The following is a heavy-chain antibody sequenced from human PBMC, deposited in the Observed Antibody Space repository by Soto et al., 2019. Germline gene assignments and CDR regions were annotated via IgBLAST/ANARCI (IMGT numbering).Heavy chain of an antibody. CDR3: ARPGGYSYALYYYYGMDV. V-gene: IGHV3-33*01. J-gene: IGHJ6*02. CDR2: IWYDGSNK. Sequence: GGSLRLSCAASGFTFSSYGMHWVRQAPGKGLEWVAVIWYDGSNKYYADSVKGRFTISRDNSKNTLYLQMNSLRAEDTAVYYCARPGGYSYALYYYYGMDVWGQGTTVTVSS. CDR1: GFTFSSYG. D-gene: IGHD5-18*01.